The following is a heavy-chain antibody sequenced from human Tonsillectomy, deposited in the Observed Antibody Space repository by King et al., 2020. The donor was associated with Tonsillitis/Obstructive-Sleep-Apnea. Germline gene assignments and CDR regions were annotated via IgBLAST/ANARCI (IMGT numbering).Heavy chain of an antibody. CDR1: GITFCSYA. D-gene: IGHD3-10*01. V-gene: IGHV3-23*04. CDR2: ISGGGGST. Sequence: VQLVESGGGLVQPGGSLRLSCAASGITFCSYAMSWVRQAPGKGLEWVSTISGGGGSTYYADSVKGRFTISRDNSKNTLYLQMNSLRAEDTAVYYCAKAMVQGIIITIFDYWGQGTLVTVSS. J-gene: IGHJ4*02. CDR3: AKAMVQGIIITIFDY.